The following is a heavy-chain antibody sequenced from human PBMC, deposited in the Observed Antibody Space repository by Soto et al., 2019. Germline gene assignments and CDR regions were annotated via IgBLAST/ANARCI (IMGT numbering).Heavy chain of an antibody. CDR2: IYHSGST. J-gene: IGHJ4*02. Sequence: QVQLQESGPGLVKPSGTLSLTCAVSGGSISSSHWWHWVRQSPGKGLEWIGEIYHSGSTKYNPSLTSRVTMSIDKSKNELSLKLTSLTAAETAIYYCARDDFGGNSGLLYWGQGTLVTVSS. V-gene: IGHV4-4*02. CDR1: GGSISSSHW. D-gene: IGHD4-17*01. CDR3: ARDDFGGNSGLLY.